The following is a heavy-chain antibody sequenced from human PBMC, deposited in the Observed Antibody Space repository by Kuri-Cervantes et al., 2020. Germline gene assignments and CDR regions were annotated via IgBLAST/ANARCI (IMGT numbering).Heavy chain of an antibody. D-gene: IGHD6-13*01. CDR1: GLAFSSYS. J-gene: IGHJ4*02. Sequence: GESLKISCAASGLAFSSYSFNWVRQAPGKGLEWLSYISSSSSNIYYADSVRGRFTISRDNAKKSLYLQMNSLRAEDTALYYCARDGSSSWYGTSDYWGQGTLVTVSS. V-gene: IGHV3-48*01. CDR3: ARDGSSSWYGTSDY. CDR2: ISSSSSNI.